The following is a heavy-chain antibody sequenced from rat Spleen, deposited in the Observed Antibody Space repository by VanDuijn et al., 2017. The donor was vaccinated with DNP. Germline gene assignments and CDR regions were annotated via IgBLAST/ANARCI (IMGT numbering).Heavy chain of an antibody. V-gene: IGHV5-22*01. CDR2: ITYDGGNT. Sequence: EVQLVESGGGLVQPGRSLKLSCAASGFTFSDYYMAWVRQATTKGLEWVAYITYDGGNTYYRDSVKGRFTISRDNVKSTLYLQMNSLRSEDMATYYCARPMDYYSGGFAYWGQGTLVTVSS. D-gene: IGHD1-1*01. CDR3: ARPMDYYSGGFAY. J-gene: IGHJ3*01. CDR1: GFTFSDYY.